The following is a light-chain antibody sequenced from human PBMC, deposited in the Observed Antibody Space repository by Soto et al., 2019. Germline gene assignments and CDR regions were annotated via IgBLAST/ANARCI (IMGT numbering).Light chain of an antibody. CDR2: GAS. CDR3: QQYGSPPPT. Sequence: IVLARAPVTLALSLGQGGSRFCKTSQSVSSSYLAWYQQKPGQAPRLLIYGASSRANGIPDRFSGGGSGTDFALTISSLEPEHFAVYYCQQYGSPPPTFGQGTKVDIK. V-gene: IGKV3-20*01. J-gene: IGKJ1*01. CDR1: QSVSSSY.